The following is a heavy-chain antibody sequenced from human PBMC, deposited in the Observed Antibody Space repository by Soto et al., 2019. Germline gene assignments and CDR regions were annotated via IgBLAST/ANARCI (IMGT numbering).Heavy chain of an antibody. V-gene: IGHV3-23*01. CDR3: ASAAREYYYYGMDV. CDR1: GFTLSSYA. J-gene: IGHJ6*02. Sequence: PGGSLRLSCAASGFTLSSYAMSWVRQAPGKGLEWVSAISGSGGSTYYADSVKGRFTISRDNSKNTLYLQMNSLRAEDTAVYYCASAAREYYYYGMDVWGQGTTVTVSS. CDR2: ISGSGGST.